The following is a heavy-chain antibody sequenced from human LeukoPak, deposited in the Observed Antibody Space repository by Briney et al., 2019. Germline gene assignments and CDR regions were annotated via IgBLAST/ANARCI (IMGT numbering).Heavy chain of an antibody. V-gene: IGHV3-48*01. Sequence: GGSLRLSCAASGFTFSSYSMNWVRQAPGKGLEWISYISSSSSTIWYADSVKGRFTISIDNAKNSLYLQMNSLRAEDTAVFYCVRDHPYGFDYWGQGTLVTVSS. CDR3: VRDHPYGFDY. D-gene: IGHD4-17*01. CDR2: ISSSSSTI. CDR1: GFTFSSYS. J-gene: IGHJ4*02.